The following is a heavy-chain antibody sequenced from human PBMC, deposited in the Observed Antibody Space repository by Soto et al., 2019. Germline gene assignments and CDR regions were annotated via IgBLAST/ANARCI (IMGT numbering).Heavy chain of an antibody. Sequence: EVRLVDSGGGLIQPGGSLRLSCAASGFSVSSSHMIWVRQAPGKGLEWVSVIYSGGTTYYAVSVKGRFTISRAKSKNTVYLQMDCLRTEDTAVYHCAKLGPYDSESYSFRYHWIDPWGQGTLVTVSS. J-gene: IGHJ5*02. V-gene: IGHV3-53*01. CDR3: AKLGPYDSESYSFRYHWIDP. CDR2: IYSGGTT. CDR1: GFSVSSSH. D-gene: IGHD3-10*01.